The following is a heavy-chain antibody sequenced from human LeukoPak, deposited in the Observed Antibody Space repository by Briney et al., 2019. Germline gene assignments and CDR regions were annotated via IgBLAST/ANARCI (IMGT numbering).Heavy chain of an antibody. J-gene: IGHJ4*02. D-gene: IGHD3-9*01. CDR2: IYYGGSP. V-gene: IGHV4-59*08. CDR1: GASITSSY. CDR3: ARLTGYYPIDY. Sequence: SETLSLTCTVSGASITSSYWSWIRQPPGKGLEWIGYIYYGGSPNYNSSLKSRLTISVDTSKNQFSPKLNSVTAADTAVYYCARLTGYYPIDYWGQGTLVTVSS.